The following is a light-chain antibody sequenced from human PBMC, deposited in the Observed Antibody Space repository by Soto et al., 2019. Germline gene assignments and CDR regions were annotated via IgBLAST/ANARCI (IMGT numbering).Light chain of an antibody. CDR2: DSS. CDR1: QSVSSH. V-gene: IGKV3D-15*01. Sequence: EIRMTQSPATLSVSPGDNATLSCRASQSVSSHVVWYQQKPGQAPRLLISDSSTRAPGIPARFSGSGSGTEFTLTISSLQPDDFATYYCQHYNSYSEAFGQGTKVDIK. CDR3: QHYNSYSEA. J-gene: IGKJ1*01.